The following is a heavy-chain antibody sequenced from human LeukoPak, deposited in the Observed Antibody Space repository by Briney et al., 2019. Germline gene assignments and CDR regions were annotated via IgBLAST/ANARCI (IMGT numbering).Heavy chain of an antibody. CDR2: TYYRSKWYN. Sequence: SQTLSLTCAISGDSVSSNIATGNWIRQSPSRGLEWLGRTYYRSKWYNEYAPSVKGRIAFNPDTSKNQFSLQLNSVTPEDTAVYYCARGVSRYFDYWGQGTLVAVSS. J-gene: IGHJ4*02. CDR1: GDSVSSNIAT. D-gene: IGHD5/OR15-5a*01. V-gene: IGHV6-1*01. CDR3: ARGVSRYFDY.